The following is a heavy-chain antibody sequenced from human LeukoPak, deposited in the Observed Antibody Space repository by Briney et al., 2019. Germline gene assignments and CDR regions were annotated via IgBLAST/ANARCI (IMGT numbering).Heavy chain of an antibody. CDR2: INPNSGGT. Sequence: ASVKVTFKASGYTFTGYDMHWVRQPPGQGLEWMGWINPNSGGTSYAQRFQGRVTMTRDTSSSTAYMEVNSLRSDDTSVYYCVVAGTTFHYLDYWGQGSLVTVSS. D-gene: IGHD6-19*01. J-gene: IGHJ4*02. V-gene: IGHV1-2*02. CDR3: VVAGTTFHYLDY. CDR1: GYTFTGYD.